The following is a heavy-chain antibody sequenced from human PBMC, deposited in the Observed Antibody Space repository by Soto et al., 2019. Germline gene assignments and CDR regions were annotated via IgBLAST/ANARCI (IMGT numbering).Heavy chain of an antibody. V-gene: IGHV4-31*03. J-gene: IGHJ4*02. CDR1: GGSISSGGYY. CDR2: IYYSGST. CDR3: AREPPHSSGTNDY. D-gene: IGHD3-22*01. Sequence: QVQLQESGPGLVKPSQTLSLTCTVSGGSISSGGYYWSWIRQHPGTGLEWIGYIYYSGSTYYNPSLKSRVTISVDTSKNHFSLKLSSVTAADTAVYYCAREPPHSSGTNDYRGQGTLVTVSS.